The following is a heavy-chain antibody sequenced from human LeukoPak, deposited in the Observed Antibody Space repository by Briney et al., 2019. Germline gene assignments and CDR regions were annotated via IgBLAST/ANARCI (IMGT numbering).Heavy chain of an antibody. CDR1: GFTFSSSA. CDR3: AGYGDGGY. D-gene: IGHD4-17*01. CDR2: IGVSDDT. Sequence: GGSLRLSCAASGFTFSSSAMSWVRQAPGKGLEWVSVIGVSDDTSYADSVKGRFTISRDNSKNTLYLQMNSLRAEDTAVYYCAGYGDGGYWGQGTLVTVSS. V-gene: IGHV3-23*01. J-gene: IGHJ4*02.